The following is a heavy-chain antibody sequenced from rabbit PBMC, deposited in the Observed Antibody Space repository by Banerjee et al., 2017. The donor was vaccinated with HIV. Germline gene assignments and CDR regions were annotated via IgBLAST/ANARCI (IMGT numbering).Heavy chain of an antibody. D-gene: IGHD6-1*01. J-gene: IGHJ4*01. V-gene: IGHV1S45*01. Sequence: QEQLEESGGDLVKPEGSLTLTCKASGFTISSSYYMCWVRQAPGKGLEWITCINTGSGSAYYASWAKGRFTISKTSSTTVTLQMTSLTAADTATYFCGRGDYAAGYGCNLWGQGTLVTVS. CDR1: GFTISSSYY. CDR3: GRGDYAAGYGCNL. CDR2: INTGSGSA.